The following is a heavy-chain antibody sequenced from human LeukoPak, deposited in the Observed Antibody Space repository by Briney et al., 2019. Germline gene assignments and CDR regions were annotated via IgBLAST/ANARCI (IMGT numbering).Heavy chain of an antibody. CDR2: ISSSSSTI. J-gene: IGHJ4*02. Sequence: PGGSLRLSCAASGFTFSSYSMNWVRQAPGKGLEWVSYISSSSSTIYYADSVKGRFTISRDNAKNSLYLQMNSLRAEDTAVYYCARGGYSGYDPTNFDYWGQGTLVTVSS. V-gene: IGHV3-48*01. CDR1: GFTFSSYS. CDR3: ARGGYSGYDPTNFDY. D-gene: IGHD5-12*01.